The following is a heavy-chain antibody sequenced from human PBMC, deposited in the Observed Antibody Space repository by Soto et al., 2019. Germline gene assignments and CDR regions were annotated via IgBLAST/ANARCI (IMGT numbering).Heavy chain of an antibody. CDR2: INEDSSYI. J-gene: IGHJ6*03. CDR3: VRDFGWHFRSGYMDV. Sequence: EVQLVESGGGLVKPGGSLRLSCAASGFDFSSYSMNWVRQAPGKGLEWVSSINEDSSYIYYAHSLRGRFNISRDNAKESQDLQMNSLRAEDMAVYYCVRDFGWHFRSGYMDVWGDGATVTVSS. CDR1: GFDFSSYS. D-gene: IGHD3-10*01. V-gene: IGHV3-21*02.